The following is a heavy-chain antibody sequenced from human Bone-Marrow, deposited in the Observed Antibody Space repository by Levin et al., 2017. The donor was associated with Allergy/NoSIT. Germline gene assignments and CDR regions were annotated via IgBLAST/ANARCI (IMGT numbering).Heavy chain of an antibody. CDR1: GFTFSSYA. Sequence: PGESLKISCAASGFTFSSYAMSWVRQAPGKGLEWVSAISGSGGSTYYADSVKGRFTISRDNSKNTLYLQMNSLRAEDTAVYYCATTTPINPLLWVGELGVFDYWGQGTLVTVSS. CDR3: ATTTPINPLLWVGELGVFDY. V-gene: IGHV3-23*01. CDR2: ISGSGGST. J-gene: IGHJ4*02. D-gene: IGHD3-10*01.